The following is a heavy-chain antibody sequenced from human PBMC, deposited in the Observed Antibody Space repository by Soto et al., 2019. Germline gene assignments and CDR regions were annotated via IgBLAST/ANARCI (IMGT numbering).Heavy chain of an antibody. CDR3: ARDLSLRGYTQSFPGQDDYYYYGMDV. V-gene: IGHV6-1*01. D-gene: IGHD5-18*01. J-gene: IGHJ6*02. CDR2: TYYRSKWYN. CDR1: GDSVSSNSAA. Sequence: SQTLSLTCAISGDSVSSNSAAWNWIRQSPSRGLEWLGRTYYRSKWYNDYAVSVKSRITINPDTSKNQFSLQLNSGTPEATAVYYCARDLSLRGYTQSFPGQDDYYYYGMDVWGQGTTVTVSS.